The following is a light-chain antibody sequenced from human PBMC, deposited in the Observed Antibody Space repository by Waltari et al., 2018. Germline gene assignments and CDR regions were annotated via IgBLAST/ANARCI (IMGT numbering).Light chain of an antibody. V-gene: IGKV3-11*01. Sequence: LVLTQSPATLSSSPGERATLSCRASQSVSSYLAWYQQKPGQAPRLLIYDASNRATGIPARFSGSGSGTDFTLTISSLEPEDFAVYYCQQRSNWPPLLTFGGGTKVEIK. CDR1: QSVSSY. J-gene: IGKJ4*01. CDR3: QQRSNWPPLLT. CDR2: DAS.